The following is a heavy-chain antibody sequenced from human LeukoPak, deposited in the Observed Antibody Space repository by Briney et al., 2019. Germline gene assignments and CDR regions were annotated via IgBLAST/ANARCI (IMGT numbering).Heavy chain of an antibody. CDR1: GFTFDDYA. J-gene: IGHJ4*02. CDR2: ISWNSGSI. Sequence: GGSLRLSCAASGFTFDDYAMHWVRQAPGKGLEWVSGISWNSGSIGYADSVKGRFTISRDNAKNSLYLQMNSLSAEDTALYYCAKDMGITMVRGVIGFDYWGQGTLVTVSS. D-gene: IGHD3-10*01. V-gene: IGHV3-9*01. CDR3: AKDMGITMVRGVIGFDY.